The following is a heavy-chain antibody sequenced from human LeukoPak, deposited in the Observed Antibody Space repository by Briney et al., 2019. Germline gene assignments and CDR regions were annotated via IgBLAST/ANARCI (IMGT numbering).Heavy chain of an antibody. CDR1: GGSISSYY. D-gene: IGHD3-22*01. J-gene: IGHJ3*02. Sequence: SETLSLTCTVSGGSISSYYWSWIRQPPGKGLEWIGYIYYSGSTNYNPSLKSRVTISVDTSKNQFSLKLTSVTAADTAVYYCARGLTYYFDSSGYYVTDAFDIWGQGTMVTVSS. CDR2: IYYSGST. V-gene: IGHV4-59*01. CDR3: ARGLTYYFDSSGYYVTDAFDI.